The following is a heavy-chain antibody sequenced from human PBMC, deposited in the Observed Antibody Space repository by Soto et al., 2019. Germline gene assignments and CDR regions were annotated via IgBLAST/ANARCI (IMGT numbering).Heavy chain of an antibody. D-gene: IGHD3-9*01. CDR3: ARAPLYDILTGYHFDY. CDR2: IYYRGST. CDR1: GGSISSYY. Sequence: SETLSLTCTVSGGSISSYYWSWIRQPPGKGLEWIGYIYYRGSTNYNPSLKSRVTISVDTSKNQFSLKLSSVTAADTAVYYCARAPLYDILTGYHFDYWGQGTLVTVSS. V-gene: IGHV4-59*01. J-gene: IGHJ4*02.